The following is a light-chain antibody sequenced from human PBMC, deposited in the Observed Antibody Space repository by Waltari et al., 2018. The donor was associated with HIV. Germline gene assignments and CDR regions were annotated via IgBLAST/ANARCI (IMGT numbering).Light chain of an antibody. Sequence: SPGESATLSCRASQSVNSSNLAWYQQKPGQAPRLLIYGASNRATGIPDRFSGSASGTEFTLSINTVEPEDFVLYFCQQFGSSRFTFGPGTKVDF. CDR3: QQFGSSRFT. V-gene: IGKV3-20*01. CDR1: QSVNSSN. CDR2: GAS. J-gene: IGKJ3*01.